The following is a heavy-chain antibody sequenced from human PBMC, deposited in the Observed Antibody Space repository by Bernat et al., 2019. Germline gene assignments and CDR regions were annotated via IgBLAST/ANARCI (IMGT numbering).Heavy chain of an antibody. CDR3: ARDLSFWSGSYHTYLSYFDY. D-gene: IGHD1-26*01. CDR2: IKQDGSEK. Sequence: VQLVESGGGVVQPGRSLRLSCAASGFTFSSYWMSWVRQAPGKGLEWVANIKQDGSEKYYVDSVKGRFTISRDNAKNSLYLQMNSLRAEDTAVYYCARDLSFWSGSYHTYLSYFDYWGQGTLVTVSS. V-gene: IGHV3-7*03. J-gene: IGHJ4*02. CDR1: GFTFSSYW.